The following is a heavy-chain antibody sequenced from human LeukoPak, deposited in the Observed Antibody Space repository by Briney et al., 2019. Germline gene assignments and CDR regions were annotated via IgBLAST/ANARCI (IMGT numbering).Heavy chain of an antibody. D-gene: IGHD3-22*01. CDR2: IYYSGSV. CDR1: GASISSYY. V-gene: IGHV4-59*01. J-gene: IGHJ4*02. Sequence: PSETLSLTCTVSGASISSYYWSWIRQPPGKGLEWIGDIYYSGSVKYNPSLKSRVTMSVDTSKNQFSLKLSSVTAADTAIYYCARENPSGYYNRPIDYWGQGTLVTVSS. CDR3: ARENPSGYYNRPIDY.